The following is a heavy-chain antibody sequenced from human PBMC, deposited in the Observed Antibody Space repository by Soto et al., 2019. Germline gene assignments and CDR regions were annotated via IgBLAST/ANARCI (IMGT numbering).Heavy chain of an antibody. CDR3: QITLAGPPH. CDR2: ISSNGGST. Sequence: GGPLGLCCSASGVTFSSYAMHWVRQAPGKGLEYVSAISSNGGSTYYADSVKGRFTISRDNSKNTLYLQMSSLRAEDTAVYYCQITLAGPPHWGRGTLVIVSS. J-gene: IGHJ2*01. V-gene: IGHV3-64D*06. D-gene: IGHD3-10*01. CDR1: GVTFSSYA.